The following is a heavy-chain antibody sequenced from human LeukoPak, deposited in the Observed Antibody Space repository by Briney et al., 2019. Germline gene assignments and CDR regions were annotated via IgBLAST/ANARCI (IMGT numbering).Heavy chain of an antibody. CDR3: AGGGITFGGVIVLGMDV. CDR1: GFTFSSYD. Sequence: GGSLRLSCAASGFTFSSYDMHWVRQATGKGLEWVSAIGTAGDTYYPGSVKGRFTISRENAKNSLYLQMNSLRAGETAGYYGAGGGITFGGVIVLGMDVWGQGTTVTVSS. D-gene: IGHD3-16*02. J-gene: IGHJ6*02. CDR2: IGTAGDT. V-gene: IGHV3-13*01.